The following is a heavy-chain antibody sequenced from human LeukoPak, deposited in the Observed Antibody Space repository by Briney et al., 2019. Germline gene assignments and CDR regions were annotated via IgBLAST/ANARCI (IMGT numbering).Heavy chain of an antibody. D-gene: IGHD4-17*01. Sequence: SETLSLTCTVSGGSISSYYWSWIRQPAGKGLEWIGRIYSTGSANYNPSLKSRVTMSVDTSENQFSLRLSSVTAADTAVYYCARVADYGDYVGGDWIDPWGQGTLVTVSS. CDR2: IYSTGSA. CDR3: ARVADYGDYVGGDWIDP. V-gene: IGHV4-4*07. J-gene: IGHJ5*02. CDR1: GGSISSYY.